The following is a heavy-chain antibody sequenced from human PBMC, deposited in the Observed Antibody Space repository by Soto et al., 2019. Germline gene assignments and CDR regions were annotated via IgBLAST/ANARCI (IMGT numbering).Heavy chain of an antibody. D-gene: IGHD3-22*01. V-gene: IGHV1-69*06. CDR3: ARDYGYYESSGYYYYYYGMDV. CDR1: GGTFSSYA. Sequence: GASVKVSCKASGGTFSSYAISWVRQAPGQGLEWTGGIIPIFGTANYAQKFQGRVTITADKSTSTAYMELSSLRSEDTAVYYCARDYGYYESSGYYYYYYGMDVWGQGTTVTGSS. CDR2: IIPIFGTA. J-gene: IGHJ6*02.